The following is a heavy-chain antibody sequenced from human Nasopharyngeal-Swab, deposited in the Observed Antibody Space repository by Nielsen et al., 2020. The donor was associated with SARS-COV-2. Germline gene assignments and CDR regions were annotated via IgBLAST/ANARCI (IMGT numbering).Heavy chain of an antibody. CDR1: GFTFNMFS. V-gene: IGHV3-21*01. D-gene: IGHD3-10*01. J-gene: IGHJ4*02. Sequence: GGSLRLSCVTSGFTFNMFSMHWVRQAPGKGLEWVSSISSSSNYIYYGDSVKGRFTISRDNSKNTLYLQMNSLRAEDTAVYYCARDRGNHFDYWGQGTLVTVSS. CDR2: ISSSSNYI. CDR3: ARDRGNHFDY.